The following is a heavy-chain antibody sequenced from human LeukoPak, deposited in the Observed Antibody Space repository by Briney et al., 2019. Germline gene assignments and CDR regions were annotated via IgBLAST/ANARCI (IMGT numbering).Heavy chain of an antibody. Sequence: PGGSLRLSCVASGFTFDDYGMSWVRHVPGKGLEWVSVINWNGATTGYADSVKGRFTISRDNAKNSLYLQVNSLRAEDTALYYCERGPRFYIWGSYSYWGQGTLVTVSS. CDR1: GFTFDDYG. J-gene: IGHJ4*02. CDR3: ERGPRFYIWGSYSY. V-gene: IGHV3-20*04. D-gene: IGHD3-16*01. CDR2: INWNGATT.